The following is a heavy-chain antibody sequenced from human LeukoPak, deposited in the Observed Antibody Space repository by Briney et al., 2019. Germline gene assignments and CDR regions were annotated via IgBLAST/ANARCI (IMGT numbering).Heavy chain of an antibody. CDR2: INPNSGGT. CDR1: GYTFTGYY. V-gene: IGHV1-2*06. CDR3: VRDFDAATIFDY. J-gene: IGHJ4*02. Sequence: ASVKVSCKASGYTFTGYYMHWVRQAPGQGLEWMGRINPNSGGTNYAQKFQGRVTMTRDTSISTAYMELSRLRSDDTAVYYCVRDFDAATIFDYWGQGTLVTVSS. D-gene: IGHD5-12*01.